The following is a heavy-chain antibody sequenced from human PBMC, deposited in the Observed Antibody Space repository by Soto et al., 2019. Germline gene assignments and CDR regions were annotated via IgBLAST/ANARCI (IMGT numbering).Heavy chain of an antibody. Sequence: GGSLRLSCAASRFTFSSYWMSWVRQAPGKGLEWVANIKQDGSEKYYVDSVKGRFTISRDNAKNSLYLQMNSLRAEDTAVYYCAREEDTAMVNYWGQGTLVTVSS. CDR1: RFTFSSYW. J-gene: IGHJ4*02. CDR2: IKQDGSEK. V-gene: IGHV3-7*01. CDR3: AREEDTAMVNY. D-gene: IGHD5-18*01.